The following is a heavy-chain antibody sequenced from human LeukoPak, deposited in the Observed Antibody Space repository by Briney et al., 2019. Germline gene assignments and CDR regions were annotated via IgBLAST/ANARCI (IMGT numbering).Heavy chain of an antibody. Sequence: GGSLRLSCAASGFTFSSYAMSWVRQAPGKGLEWVSAINGSGGSTYYADSVKGRFTISRDNSKNTLYLQMNSLRAEDTAVYYCAGSGSYYDYYYYGMDVWGKGTTVTVSS. V-gene: IGHV3-23*01. CDR2: INGSGGST. D-gene: IGHD3-10*01. CDR1: GFTFSSYA. CDR3: AGSGSYYDYYYYGMDV. J-gene: IGHJ6*04.